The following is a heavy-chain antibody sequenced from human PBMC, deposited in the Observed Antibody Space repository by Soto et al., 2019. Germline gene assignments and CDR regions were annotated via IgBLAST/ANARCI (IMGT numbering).Heavy chain of an antibody. V-gene: IGHV3-11*01. D-gene: IGHD3-10*01. CDR3: PSDPYYYASEY. CDR1: GFSFSDHY. J-gene: IGHJ4*02. Sequence: GGSLRLSCAASGFSFSDHYMTWIRQAPGKGLEWVSYISGSGTTIYYADSVRGRFTVSRDNAKNSLYLQMNSLRAEDTAVYYCPSDPYYYASEYWGQGILVTVYS. CDR2: ISGSGTTI.